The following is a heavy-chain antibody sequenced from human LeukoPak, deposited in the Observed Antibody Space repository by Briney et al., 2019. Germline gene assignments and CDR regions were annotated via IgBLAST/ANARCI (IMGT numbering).Heavy chain of an antibody. CDR1: GGSISSYY. V-gene: IGHV4-4*07. CDR2: IYTSGST. J-gene: IGHJ4*02. D-gene: IGHD6-6*01. CDR3: ARGIEYSSSSVWGYSSGWYFDY. Sequence: PSETLSLTCTVSGGSISSYYWSWLRQPAGKGLEWIGRIYTSGSTNYNPSLKSRVTMSVDTSKNQFSLKLSSVTAADTAVYCCARGIEYSSSSVWGYSSGWYFDYWGQGTLVTVSS.